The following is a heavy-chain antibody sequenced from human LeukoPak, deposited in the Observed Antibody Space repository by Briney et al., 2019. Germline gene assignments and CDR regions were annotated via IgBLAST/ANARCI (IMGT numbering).Heavy chain of an antibody. D-gene: IGHD4-17*01. CDR2: ISYDGSNK. Sequence: PGGSLRLSCAASGFTFSSYAMHWVRQAPGKGLEWVAVISYDGSNKYYADSVKGRFTISRDNSKNTLYLQMNSLRAEDTAVYSCARDHCITTVTSDCGWFDPWGQGTLVPVSS. V-gene: IGHV3-30*04. CDR3: ARDHCITTVTSDCGWFDP. CDR1: GFTFSSYA. J-gene: IGHJ5*02.